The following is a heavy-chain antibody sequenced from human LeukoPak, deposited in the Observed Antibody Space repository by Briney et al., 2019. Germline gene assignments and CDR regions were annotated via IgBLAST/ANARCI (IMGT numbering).Heavy chain of an antibody. D-gene: IGHD2-2*01. Sequence: ASVKVSCKASGYTFTSYDINWVRQATGQGLEWMGWMNPNSGNTGYAQKFQGRVTITRNTSISTAYMELSSLRSEDTAVYYCARGRDYCSSTSCSLAYYYYMDVWGKGTTVTVSS. V-gene: IGHV1-8*03. CDR2: MNPNSGNT. CDR3: ARGRDYCSSTSCSLAYYYYMDV. J-gene: IGHJ6*03. CDR1: GYTFTSYD.